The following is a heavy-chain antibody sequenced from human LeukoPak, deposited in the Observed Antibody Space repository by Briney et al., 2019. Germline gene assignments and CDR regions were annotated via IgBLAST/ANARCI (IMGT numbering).Heavy chain of an antibody. V-gene: IGHV1-2*02. CDR1: GYAFTGYY. CDR3: AALKSTDVGDY. Sequence: GASVKVSCKASGYAFTGYYMHWVRLAPGQGLEWMGWINPNSGGTNYAQKFQGRVTMTRDTSISTAYMELSRLRSDDTAVYYCAALKSTDVGDYWGQGTLVTVSS. CDR2: INPNSGGT. J-gene: IGHJ4*02. D-gene: IGHD1-26*01.